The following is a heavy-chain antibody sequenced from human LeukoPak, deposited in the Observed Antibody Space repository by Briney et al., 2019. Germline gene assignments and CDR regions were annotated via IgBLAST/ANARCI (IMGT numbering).Heavy chain of an antibody. J-gene: IGHJ4*02. Sequence: GGSLRLSCAASGFTFSSYSVNWFRQAPGKGLEWVSSISSSSSYIYYADSVKGRFTISRDNAKNSLYPQMNSLRAEDTAVYYCARTGYGWTGDGYWGQGTLVTVSS. CDR3: ARTGYGWTGDGY. D-gene: IGHD3/OR15-3a*01. V-gene: IGHV3-21*01. CDR1: GFTFSSYS. CDR2: ISSSSSYI.